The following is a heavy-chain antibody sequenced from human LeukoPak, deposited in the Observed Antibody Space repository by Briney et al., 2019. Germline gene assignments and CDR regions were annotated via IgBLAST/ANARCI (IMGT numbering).Heavy chain of an antibody. CDR3: ARVFAVADNYTDV. CDR2: IKQGGTEK. Sequence: GGSLRLSCAASGFTFSSYWMTWVRQAPGKGLEWVANIKQGGTEKNYVDSVKGRFTISRDNAKNSLYLQMNSLRAEDTALYYCARVFAVADNYTDVWGTGTTVTVSS. D-gene: IGHD2-21*01. CDR1: GFTFSSYW. J-gene: IGHJ6*03. V-gene: IGHV3-7*03.